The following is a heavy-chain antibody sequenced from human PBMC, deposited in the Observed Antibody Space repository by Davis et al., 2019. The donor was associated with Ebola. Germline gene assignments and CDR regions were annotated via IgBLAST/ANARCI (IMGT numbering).Heavy chain of an antibody. Sequence: GESLKISCKGSGYSFTSYWIGWVRQMPGKGLEWMGIIYPGDSDTRYSPSFQGQVTISADKSISTAYLQWSSLRAEDTAVYFCARRFCTDGVCPFDYWGHGTLVTVSS. CDR1: GYSFTSYW. D-gene: IGHD2-8*01. CDR3: ARRFCTDGVCPFDY. V-gene: IGHV5-51*01. CDR2: IYPGDSDT. J-gene: IGHJ4*01.